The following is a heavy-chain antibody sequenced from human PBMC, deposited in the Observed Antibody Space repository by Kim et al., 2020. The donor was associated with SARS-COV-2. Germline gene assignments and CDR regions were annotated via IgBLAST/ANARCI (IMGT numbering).Heavy chain of an antibody. CDR1: GCTFSSYA. J-gene: IGHJ6*02. V-gene: IGHV1-69*04. Sequence: SVKVSCKASGCTFSSYASRWVRQAPGQGLEWMGRIIPILGIANYAQKFQGRVTITADKSKSTAYMELSSLRSEDTAEYYFARDGCTRVWGCIYGMDVWG. CDR3: ARDGCTRVWGCIYGMDV. D-gene: IGHD3-16*01. CDR2: IIPILGIA.